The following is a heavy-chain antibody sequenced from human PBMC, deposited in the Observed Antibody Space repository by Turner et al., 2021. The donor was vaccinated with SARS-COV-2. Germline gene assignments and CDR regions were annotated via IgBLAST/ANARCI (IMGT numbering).Heavy chain of an antibody. J-gene: IGHJ5*02. CDR3: ATAPPYCPNGVCPNWFDP. D-gene: IGHD2-8*01. CDR1: GYTLTELS. Sequence: QVQLVQSKAEVQKPGASVKVSCKVSGYTLTELSMHWVRQAPGKGLEWMGGFDPEDGETIYAQKFQCRVTMTEDTSTDTAYMELSSLRSEDTAVYYCATAPPYCPNGVCPNWFDPCGQGTLVTVSS. V-gene: IGHV1-24*01. CDR2: FDPEDGET.